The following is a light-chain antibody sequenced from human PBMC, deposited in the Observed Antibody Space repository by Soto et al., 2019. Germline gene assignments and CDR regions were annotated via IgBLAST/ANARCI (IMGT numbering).Light chain of an antibody. V-gene: IGKV3-15*01. CDR1: QRVSSN. CDR3: QQYNNWPWT. Sequence: EIGMTQSPATLSVSPGERATLSCRASQRVSSNLAWYQQKPGQAPRLLIYGASTRATGIPARFSGSGSGTEFTLTISSLQSEDFAVYYCQQYNNWPWTFGQGNKVEIK. CDR2: GAS. J-gene: IGKJ1*01.